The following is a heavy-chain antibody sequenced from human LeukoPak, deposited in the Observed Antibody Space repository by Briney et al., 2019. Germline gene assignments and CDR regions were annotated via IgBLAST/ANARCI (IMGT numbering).Heavy chain of an antibody. V-gene: IGHV4-34*01. CDR3: ARDLRYYGSGSYFYYYYMDV. J-gene: IGHJ6*03. Sequence: SETLSLTCAAYGGSFSGYYWSWIRQPPGKGLEGIGEINHRGSTNYTPSLKSRVTISVDTSKNQFSLKLSSVTAADTAVYYCARDLRYYGSGSYFYYYYMDVWGKGTTATVSS. CDR1: GGSFSGYY. CDR2: INHRGST. D-gene: IGHD3-10*01.